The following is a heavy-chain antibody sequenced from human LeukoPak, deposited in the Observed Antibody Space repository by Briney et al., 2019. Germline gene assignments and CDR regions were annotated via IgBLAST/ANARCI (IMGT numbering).Heavy chain of an antibody. CDR1: GFTFSSYS. V-gene: IGHV3-30-3*01. J-gene: IGHJ4*02. CDR2: ISDDGSNI. CDR3: AREYVFDA. Sequence: GRSLKLSCAASGFTFSSYSMNWVRQAPGKGLEWVAVISDDGSNIYYADSVKGRFTISKDNSKDTLYLQMNSLGGEDAAVYYWAREYVFDAWGQGTMVTVSS. D-gene: IGHD3-16*01.